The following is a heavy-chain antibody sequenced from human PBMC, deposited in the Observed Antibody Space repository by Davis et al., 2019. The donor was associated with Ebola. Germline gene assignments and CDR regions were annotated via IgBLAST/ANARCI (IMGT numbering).Heavy chain of an antibody. CDR3: AKGADLES. J-gene: IGHJ4*02. Sequence: GGFLRLSCAASGFTFNTYAMTWVRQAPGKGLEWVSSSGTGGNTYYADSIKGRFTISRDNSKSTLYLQMNSLRAEDTATYYCAKGADLESWGQGTLVTVSS. V-gene: IGHV3-23*01. CDR1: GFTFNTYA. CDR2: SGTGGNT.